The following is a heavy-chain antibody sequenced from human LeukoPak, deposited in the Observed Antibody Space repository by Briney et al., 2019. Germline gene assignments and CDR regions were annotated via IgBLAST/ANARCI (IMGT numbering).Heavy chain of an antibody. V-gene: IGHV3-74*01. CDR2: INRCGSSI. Sequence: GGSLRLSCAASEFTFSSYCMLWVRHAPGKGLVWVSRINRCGSSINYADSVKGRFTISRDNDKNTLYLQMNSRRADDTAVYYCERDRTWKPDYWGQGTLVTVSS. CDR1: EFTFSSYC. J-gene: IGHJ4*02. D-gene: IGHD1-1*01. CDR3: ERDRTWKPDY.